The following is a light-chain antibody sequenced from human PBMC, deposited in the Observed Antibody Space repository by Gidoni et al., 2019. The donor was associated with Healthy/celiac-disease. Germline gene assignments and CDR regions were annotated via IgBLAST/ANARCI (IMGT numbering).Light chain of an antibody. CDR1: QSVNSN. Sequence: EIVMTQSPATLSVSPGERATLSCRASQSVNSNLAWYQQKPGQAPRLLLYGASTRAPGIPARFSGSGSGTEFTFTISSMQSEAFAVYYCQQYNNWPPSWTFGQGTKVEIK. V-gene: IGKV3-15*01. CDR3: QQYNNWPPSWT. CDR2: GAS. J-gene: IGKJ1*01.